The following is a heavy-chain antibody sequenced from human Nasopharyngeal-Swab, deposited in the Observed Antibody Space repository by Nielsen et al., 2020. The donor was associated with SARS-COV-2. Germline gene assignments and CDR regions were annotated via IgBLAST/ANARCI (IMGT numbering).Heavy chain of an antibody. D-gene: IGHD6-19*01. CDR2: ISGSGGST. CDR3: AKVGTVAGTYIGMDI. CDR1: GFTFSSYA. Sequence: GGSLSLSCAASGFTFSSYAMSWVRQAPGKGLEWVSAISGSGGSTYYADSVKGRFTISRDNSKNTLYLQMNSLRAEDTAVYYCAKVGTVAGTYIGMDIWGQGTTVTVSS. V-gene: IGHV3-23*01. J-gene: IGHJ6*02.